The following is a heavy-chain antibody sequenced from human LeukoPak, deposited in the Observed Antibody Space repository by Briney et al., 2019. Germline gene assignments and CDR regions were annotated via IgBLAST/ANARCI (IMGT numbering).Heavy chain of an antibody. D-gene: IGHD6-19*01. J-gene: IGHJ5*02. CDR2: INHSGST. V-gene: IGHV4-34*01. CDR1: GGSFSGYY. Sequence: SETLSLTCAVYGGSFSGYYWSRIRQPPGKGLEWIGEINHSGSTNYNPSLKSRVTISVDTSKNQFSLKLSSVTAADTAVYYCARESSGWYKDWFDPWGQGTLVTVSS. CDR3: ARESSGWYKDWFDP.